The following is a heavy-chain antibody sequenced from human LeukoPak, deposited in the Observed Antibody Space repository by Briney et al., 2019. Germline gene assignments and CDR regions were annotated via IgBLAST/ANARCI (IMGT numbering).Heavy chain of an antibody. CDR2: ISSSGSTI. CDR3: ARVAMDGSYYYYGMDV. J-gene: IGHJ6*02. Sequence: PGGSLRLSCAASGFTVSSNYMSWVRQAPGKGLEWVSYISSSGSTIYYADSVKGRFTISRDNAKNSLYLQMNSLRAEDTAVYYCARVAMDGSYYYYGMDVWGQGTTVTVSS. CDR1: GFTVSSNY. D-gene: IGHD5-18*01. V-gene: IGHV3-11*01.